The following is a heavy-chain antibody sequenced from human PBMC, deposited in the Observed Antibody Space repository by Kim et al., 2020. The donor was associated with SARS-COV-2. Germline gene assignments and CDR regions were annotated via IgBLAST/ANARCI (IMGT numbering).Heavy chain of an antibody. CDR2: IYPGDSDT. CDR3: ARAKKNLGYCTNGVCYKLDYFDY. CDR1: GYSFTSYW. D-gene: IGHD2-8*01. V-gene: IGHV5-51*01. Sequence: GESLKISCKGSGYSFTSYWIGWVRQMPGKGLEWMGIIYPGDSDTRYSPSFQGQVTISADKSISTAYLQWSSLKASDTAMYYCARAKKNLGYCTNGVCYKLDYFDYWGQGTLVTVSS. J-gene: IGHJ4*02.